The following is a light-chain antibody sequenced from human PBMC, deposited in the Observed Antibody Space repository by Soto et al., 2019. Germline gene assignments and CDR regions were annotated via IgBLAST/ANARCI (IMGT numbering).Light chain of an antibody. CDR3: QHYPIWPHMLA. CDR2: DTS. V-gene: IGKV3-15*01. CDR1: QSVSSN. J-gene: IGKJ4*01. Sequence: DIVLTQSPATLSASPGKRATLSCRASQSVSSNLAWYQQKPGQAPRLLIYDTSTRATDIPARFSGSGSGTEFTLTISSLQSEDFAVYYCQHYPIWPHMLAFGGGTKVEI.